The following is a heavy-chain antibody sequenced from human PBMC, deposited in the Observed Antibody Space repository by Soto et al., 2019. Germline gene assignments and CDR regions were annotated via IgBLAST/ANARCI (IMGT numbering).Heavy chain of an antibody. D-gene: IGHD3-3*01. CDR2: IYYSGST. V-gene: IGHV4-59*01. Sequence: SETLSLTCTVSGGSISSYYWSWIRQPPGKGLEWIGYIYYSGSTNYNPSLKSRVTISVDTSKNQFSLKLSSVTAADTAVYYCARAPDSWSGYFYYYYMEVWGKGTTVTVSS. CDR3: ARAPDSWSGYFYYYYMEV. J-gene: IGHJ6*03. CDR1: GGSISSYY.